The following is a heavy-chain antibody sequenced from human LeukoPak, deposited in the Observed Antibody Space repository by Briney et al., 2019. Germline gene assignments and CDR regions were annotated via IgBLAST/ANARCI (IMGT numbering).Heavy chain of an antibody. CDR1: GYSISSGYY. Sequence: SETLSHTCAVSGYSISSGYYWGWIRQPPGKGLEWIGSIYYSVSTYYNPSLKRRVTISVDTSKNQFSLKLSSATAADTAVYYCARHRYCSSTSCYRGYFDYWGQGTLVTVSS. V-gene: IGHV4-38-2*01. CDR2: IYYSVST. CDR3: ARHRYCSSTSCYRGYFDY. J-gene: IGHJ4*02. D-gene: IGHD2-2*01.